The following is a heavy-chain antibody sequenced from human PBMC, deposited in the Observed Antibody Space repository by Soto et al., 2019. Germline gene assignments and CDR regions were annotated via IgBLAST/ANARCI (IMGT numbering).Heavy chain of an antibody. V-gene: IGHV5-51*01. CDR1: GYSFTSYW. Sequence: GESLKISCKGSGYSFTSYWIGWVRQMPGKGLEWMGIIYPGDSDTRYSPSFQGQVTISADKSISTAYLQWSSLKASDTAMYYCARHLASSSWSGYSLFYGMDVWGQGTTVTVSS. CDR3: ARHLASSSWSGYSLFYGMDV. D-gene: IGHD3-3*01. J-gene: IGHJ6*02. CDR2: IYPGDSDT.